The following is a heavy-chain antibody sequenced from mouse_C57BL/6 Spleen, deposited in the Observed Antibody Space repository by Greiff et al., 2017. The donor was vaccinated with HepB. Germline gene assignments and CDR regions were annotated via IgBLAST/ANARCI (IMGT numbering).Heavy chain of an antibody. V-gene: IGHV5-4*01. Sequence: EVMLVESGGGLVKPGGSLKLSCAASGFTFSSYAMSWVRQTPEKRLEWVATISDGGSYTYYPDNVKGRFTISRDNAKNNLYLQMSHLKSEDTAMYYCARDLGYGSSYRVYAMDYWGQGTSVTVSS. CDR3: ARDLGYGSSYRVYAMDY. CDR2: ISDGGSYT. J-gene: IGHJ4*01. CDR1: GFTFSSYA. D-gene: IGHD1-1*01.